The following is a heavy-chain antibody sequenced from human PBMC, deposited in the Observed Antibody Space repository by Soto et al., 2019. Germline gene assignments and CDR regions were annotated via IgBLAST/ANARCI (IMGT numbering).Heavy chain of an antibody. CDR3: ARGLISGSHYSGGWYYFDS. V-gene: IGHV4-34*01. CDR1: GGSFSDYI. CDR2: INHSGSA. D-gene: IGHD1-26*01. Sequence: SETLSLTCDVYGGSFSDYIWTWIRQTPGKGLQWIGQINHSGSANYNPSLKSRVTISVHTSSSQFSLELSSVTAADTAVYYCARGLISGSHYSGGWYYFDSWGQGTQVTVSS. J-gene: IGHJ4*02.